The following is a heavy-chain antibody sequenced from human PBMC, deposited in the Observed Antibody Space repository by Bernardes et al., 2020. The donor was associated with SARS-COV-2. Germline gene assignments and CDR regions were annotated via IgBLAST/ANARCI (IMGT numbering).Heavy chain of an antibody. Sequence: SESLSLTSTVSAGSITPYYSTWIRQPPGRRLEWNGSISYSGGTSYSPSLKSRVTISVDTSRSQFSLKLSSVTAADTAVYYCARSGGFSSPLLYWGRGSLVTVSS. V-gene: IGHV4-59*12. D-gene: IGHD3-3*01. J-gene: IGHJ4*02. CDR3: ARSGGFSSPLLY. CDR2: ISYSGGT. CDR1: AGSITPYY.